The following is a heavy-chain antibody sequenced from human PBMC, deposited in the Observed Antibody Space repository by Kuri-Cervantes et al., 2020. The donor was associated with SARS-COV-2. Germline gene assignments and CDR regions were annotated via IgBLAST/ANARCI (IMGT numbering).Heavy chain of an antibody. CDR2: MNPNGGNT. Sequence: ASVKVSCKASGYTFTSYDINWVRQATGQGLEWMGWMNPNGGNTGYAQKFQGRVTMTRNTSISTAYMELSSLRSEDTAVYYCASYYGSGSYYRADYFDYWGQGTLVTVSS. CDR3: ASYYGSGSYYRADYFDY. V-gene: IGHV1-8*01. D-gene: IGHD3-10*01. CDR1: GYTFTSYD. J-gene: IGHJ4*02.